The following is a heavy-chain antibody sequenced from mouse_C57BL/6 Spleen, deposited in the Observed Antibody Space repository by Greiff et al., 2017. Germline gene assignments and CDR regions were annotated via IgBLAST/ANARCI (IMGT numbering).Heavy chain of an antibody. D-gene: IGHD2-4*01. CDR1: GYAFSSYW. Sequence: VQLQQSGAELVKPGASVKISCKASGYAFSSYWMNWVKQRPGKGLEWIGQIYPGDGDTNYNGKFKGKATLTSDKSSSTAYMQLSSLTSEDSAVYFCARGPSYYEYDGFAYWGQGTLVTVSA. V-gene: IGHV1-80*01. J-gene: IGHJ3*01. CDR2: IYPGDGDT. CDR3: ARGPSYYEYDGFAY.